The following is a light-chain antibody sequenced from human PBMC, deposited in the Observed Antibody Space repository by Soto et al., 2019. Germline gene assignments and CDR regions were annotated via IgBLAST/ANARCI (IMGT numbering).Light chain of an antibody. CDR1: QSINRY. V-gene: IGKV1-39*01. CDR3: QHSSRYPLT. CDR2: DAF. Sequence: DIQMTQSPSSLSASVGDRITITCRASQSINRYLNWYQQKVGEAPRLLIYDAFTLQTGVPSRFSGGGSGTDFTLTISSLQPEDFPTYYCQHSSRYPLTFGGGTKVGIK. J-gene: IGKJ4*01.